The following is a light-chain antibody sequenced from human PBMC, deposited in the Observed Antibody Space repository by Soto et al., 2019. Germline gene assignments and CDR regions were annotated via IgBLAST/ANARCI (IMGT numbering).Light chain of an antibody. J-gene: IGKJ1*01. V-gene: IGKV1-5*03. CDR3: QQYGSSSPWT. CDR1: QSISSW. Sequence: DIQMTQSPSTLSASVGDRVTITCRASQSISSWLAWHQQKPGRAPKLLIYKASSLETGVPPRFSGSGSGTEFTLIISSLQPDDFASYYCQQYGSSSPWTFGQGTKVEIK. CDR2: KAS.